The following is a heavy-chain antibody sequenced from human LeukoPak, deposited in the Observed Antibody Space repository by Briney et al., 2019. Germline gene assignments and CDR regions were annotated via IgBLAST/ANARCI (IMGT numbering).Heavy chain of an antibody. V-gene: IGHV3-30*18. J-gene: IGHJ4*02. CDR1: GFTFSSYG. CDR3: AKDFGSYYDSSGYYYGIFDY. CDR2: ISYDGSNK. D-gene: IGHD3-22*01. Sequence: GGSLRLSCAASGFTFSSYGMHWVRQAPGKGLEWVAVISYDGSNKYYADSVKGRFTISRDNSKNTLYLQMNSLRAEDTAVYYRAKDFGSYYDSSGYYYGIFDYWGQGTLVTVSS.